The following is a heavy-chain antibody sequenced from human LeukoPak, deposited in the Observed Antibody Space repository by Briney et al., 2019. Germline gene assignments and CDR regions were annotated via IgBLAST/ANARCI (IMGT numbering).Heavy chain of an antibody. Sequence: SETLSLTCTVSGGSISSSSYYWSWIRQPAGKGLEWIGRIYTSGSTNYNPSLKSRVTMSVDTSKNQFSLKLSSVTAADTAVYYCARGAGYSYANNWFDPWGQGTLVTVSS. CDR3: ARGAGYSYANNWFDP. D-gene: IGHD5-18*01. CDR1: GGSISSSSYY. V-gene: IGHV4-61*02. J-gene: IGHJ5*02. CDR2: IYTSGST.